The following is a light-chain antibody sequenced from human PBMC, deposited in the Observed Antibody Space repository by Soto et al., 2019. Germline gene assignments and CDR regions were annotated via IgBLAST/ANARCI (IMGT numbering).Light chain of an antibody. CDR2: KAS. V-gene: IGKV1-5*03. J-gene: IGKJ1*01. Sequence: DIQMTQSPPTLSASVGDRVTITCRASQSIGIWLAWYQQKPGKAPKVLIYKASSLQSGVPSRFSGSGSGTEFTLTISSLQPDDFAPYYCQQCYSYSPTFGQGTTVDIK. CDR1: QSIGIW. CDR3: QQCYSYSPT.